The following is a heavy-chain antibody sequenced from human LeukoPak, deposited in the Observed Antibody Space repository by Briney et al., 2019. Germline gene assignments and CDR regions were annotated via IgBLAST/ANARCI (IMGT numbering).Heavy chain of an antibody. CDR2: TYYRSKRSY. V-gene: IGHV6-1*01. CDR3: ARALGVTFDY. CDR1: GDSVSSNSAT. Sequence: SQTLSLTCAISGDSVSSNSATWNWIRQSPSRGLEWLGRTYYRSKRSYDYAASVKSRITINPDTSKNQFSLQLNSVTPEDTAVYFCARALGVTFDYWGQGTLVTVSS. D-gene: IGHD3-10*01. J-gene: IGHJ4*02.